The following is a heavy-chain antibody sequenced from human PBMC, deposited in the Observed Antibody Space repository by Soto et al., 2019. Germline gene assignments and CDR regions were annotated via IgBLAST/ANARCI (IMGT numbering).Heavy chain of an antibody. Sequence: GGSLRLSCAASGFTFSSYAMSWVRQAPGKGLEWVSAISGSGGSTYYADSVKGRFTISRDNSKNTLYLQMNSLRAEDTAVYYCAKDTVTMIVVVIMSQDDAFDIWGQGTMVTVSS. J-gene: IGHJ3*02. V-gene: IGHV3-23*01. CDR2: ISGSGGST. D-gene: IGHD3-22*01. CDR1: GFTFSSYA. CDR3: AKDTVTMIVVVIMSQDDAFDI.